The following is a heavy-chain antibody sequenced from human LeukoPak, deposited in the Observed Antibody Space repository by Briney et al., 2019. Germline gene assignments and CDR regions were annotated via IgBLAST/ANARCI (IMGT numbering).Heavy chain of an antibody. Sequence: GGSLRLSCAASGFTLSSYAMSWVRQAPGKGLEWVSAISGSGGSTYYADSVKGRFTISRDNSKNTLYLQMNSLRAEDTAVYYCARGVIITYYYYYYMDVWGKGTTVTISS. CDR1: GFTLSSYA. V-gene: IGHV3-23*01. CDR2: ISGSGGST. D-gene: IGHD3-10*01. J-gene: IGHJ6*03. CDR3: ARGVIITYYYYYYMDV.